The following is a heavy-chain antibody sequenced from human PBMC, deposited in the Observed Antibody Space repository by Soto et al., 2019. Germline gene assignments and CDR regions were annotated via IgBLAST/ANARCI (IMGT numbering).Heavy chain of an antibody. CDR1: GGSISSGDYY. J-gene: IGHJ4*02. D-gene: IGHD3-22*01. CDR2: IYYSGST. CDR3: ARRMIVVVKSRGAPTYFDY. V-gene: IGHV4-30-4*01. Sequence: LSLTCTVSGGSISSGDYYWSWIRQPPGKGLEWIGYIYYSGSTYYNPSLKSRVTISVDTSKNQFSLKPSSVTAADTAVYYCARRMIVVVKSRGAPTYFDYWGQGTLVTAPQ.